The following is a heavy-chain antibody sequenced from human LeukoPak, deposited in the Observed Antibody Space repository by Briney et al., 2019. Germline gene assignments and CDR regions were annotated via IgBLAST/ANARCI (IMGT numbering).Heavy chain of an antibody. CDR3: QRGYSYGSFDY. V-gene: IGHV4-38-2*01. CDR1: GYSISSGYY. J-gene: IGHJ4*02. D-gene: IGHD5-18*01. Sequence: SSETLSLTCAVSGYSISSGYYWGWIRQPPGKGLQWIASMYQSGSTYYNPSLKSRVTISVDTSKNQFSLKLSSVTAADTAVYYCQRGYSYGSFDYWGQGTLVTVSS. CDR2: MYQSGST.